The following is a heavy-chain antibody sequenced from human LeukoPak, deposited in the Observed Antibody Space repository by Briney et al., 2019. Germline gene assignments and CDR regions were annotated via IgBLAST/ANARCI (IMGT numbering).Heavy chain of an antibody. CDR3: AKDGYTEWLGLYYFDY. Sequence: PGGSLRLSCVASGFTLSSYAVSWVRQAPGKGLQWVSSLGISGDYAWYAGSVKGRFTISRDSSKNTLYLQMNRLGAEDTAVYYCAKDGYTEWLGLYYFDYWGQGTLVTVSS. V-gene: IGHV3-23*01. CDR1: GFTLSSYA. D-gene: IGHD6-19*01. CDR2: LGISGDYA. J-gene: IGHJ4*02.